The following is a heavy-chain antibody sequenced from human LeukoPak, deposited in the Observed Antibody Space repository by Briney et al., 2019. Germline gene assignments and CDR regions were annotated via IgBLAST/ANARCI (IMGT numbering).Heavy chain of an antibody. CDR3: ARVRGDFETD. Sequence: SETLSLTCSVSGGSISSYYWTWIRQPPGKGLEWIGYRYYSGSTTYNPFLKSRVTISVDTSKSQFSLKLISVTAADTAIYYCARVRGDFETDWGQGTLVTVSS. J-gene: IGHJ1*01. V-gene: IGHV4-59*01. D-gene: IGHD3-16*01. CDR1: GGSISSYY. CDR2: RYYSGST.